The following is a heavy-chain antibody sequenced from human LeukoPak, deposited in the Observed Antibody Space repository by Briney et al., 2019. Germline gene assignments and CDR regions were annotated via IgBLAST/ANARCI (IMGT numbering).Heavy chain of an antibody. CDR3: ARDPTHITMVRGVTPGYFDY. CDR2: ISAYNGNT. CDR1: GYTFTSYG. J-gene: IGHJ4*02. D-gene: IGHD3-10*01. V-gene: IGHV1-18*01. Sequence: GASVKVSCKASGYTFTSYGISWVRQAPGQGLEWMGWISAYNGNTNYAQKLQGRVTMTTDTSTSTAYMELRSLRSDDPAVYYCARDPTHITMVRGVTPGYFDYWGQGTLVTVSS.